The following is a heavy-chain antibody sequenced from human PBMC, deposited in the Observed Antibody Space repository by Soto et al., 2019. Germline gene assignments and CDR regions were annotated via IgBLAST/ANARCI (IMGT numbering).Heavy chain of an antibody. Sequence: PGGSLRLSCAASGFTFSSYGMHWVRQAPGKGLEWVAVIWYDGSNKYYADSVKGRFTISRDNSKNTLYLQMNSLRAEDTAVYYCARDLAGHLGYSYGLVDYWGQGTLVTVSS. CDR1: GFTFSSYG. D-gene: IGHD5-18*01. J-gene: IGHJ4*02. CDR2: IWYDGSNK. CDR3: ARDLAGHLGYSYGLVDY. V-gene: IGHV3-33*01.